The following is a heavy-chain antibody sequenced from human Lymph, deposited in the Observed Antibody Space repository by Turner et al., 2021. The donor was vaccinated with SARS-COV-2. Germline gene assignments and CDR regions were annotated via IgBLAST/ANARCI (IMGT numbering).Heavy chain of an antibody. CDR1: GFTFSYYW. J-gene: IGHJ4*02. CDR3: AGMGSSSWYFDY. D-gene: IGHD1-26*01. V-gene: IGHV3-7*01. Sequence: EVQLVESGGGLVQPGGYLRFPSAASGFTFSYYWISWVRQAPGRGLEWVANIKQDGSEKYYVDSVKGRFTISRDNAKNSLFLQMNSLRAEDTAVYYCAGMGSSSWYFDYWGQGTLVTVSS. CDR2: IKQDGSEK.